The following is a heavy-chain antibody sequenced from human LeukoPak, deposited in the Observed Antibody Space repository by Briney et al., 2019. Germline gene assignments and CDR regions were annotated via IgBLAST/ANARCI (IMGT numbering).Heavy chain of an antibody. V-gene: IGHV3-30*18. CDR1: GFTFSVYG. CDR2: ISHDGGNK. J-gene: IGHJ4*02. D-gene: IGHD3-3*01. CDR3: AKPRGGYYFGY. Sequence: GGSLRLSCAASGFTFSVYGMHWVRQGPGKGLEWVALISHDGGNKNYTDSVKGRFTISRDNSKNTVYLQMNSLRPEDTAVYYCAKPRGGYYFGYWGQGTLVTVSS.